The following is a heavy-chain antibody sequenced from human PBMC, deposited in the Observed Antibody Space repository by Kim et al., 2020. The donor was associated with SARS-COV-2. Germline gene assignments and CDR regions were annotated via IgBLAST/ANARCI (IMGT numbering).Heavy chain of an antibody. V-gene: IGHV1-18*01. J-gene: IGHJ6*03. CDR2: ISAYNGNT. CDR3: ARDPSGGYSYGLWLSGHGGYYYMDV. Sequence: ASVKVSCKASGYTFTSYGISWVRQAPGQGLEWMGWISAYNGNTNYAQKLQGRVTMTTDTSTSTAYMELRSLRSDDTAVYYCARDPSGGYSYGLWLSGHGGYYYMDVWGKGTTVTVSS. CDR1: GYTFTSYG. D-gene: IGHD5-18*01.